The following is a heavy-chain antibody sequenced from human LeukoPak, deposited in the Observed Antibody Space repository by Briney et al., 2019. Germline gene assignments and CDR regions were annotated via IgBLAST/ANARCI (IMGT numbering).Heavy chain of an antibody. V-gene: IGHV4-34*01. CDR3: ARHSVVTGFDY. CDR1: GGSFSGYY. CDR2: IYYSGST. J-gene: IGHJ4*02. Sequence: SSETLSLTCAVYGGSFSGYYWSWIRQPPGKGLEWIGSIYYSGSTYYNPSLKSRVTISVDTSKNQFSLKLSSVTAADTAVYYCARHSVVTGFDYWGQGTLVTVSS. D-gene: IGHD3-22*01.